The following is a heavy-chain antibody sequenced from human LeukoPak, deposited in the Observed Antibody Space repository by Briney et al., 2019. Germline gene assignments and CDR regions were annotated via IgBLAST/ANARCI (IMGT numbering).Heavy chain of an antibody. Sequence: SETLSLTCTVSGGSISSYYWSWIRQPPGKGLGWIGYIYYSGSTNYNPSLKSRVTTSVDTSKNQFSLKLSSVTAADTAVYYCARGGAFLCSSTSCYSFDYWGQGTLVTVSS. CDR3: ARGGAFLCSSTSCYSFDY. J-gene: IGHJ4*02. D-gene: IGHD2-2*01. CDR1: GGSISSYY. CDR2: IYYSGST. V-gene: IGHV4-59*01.